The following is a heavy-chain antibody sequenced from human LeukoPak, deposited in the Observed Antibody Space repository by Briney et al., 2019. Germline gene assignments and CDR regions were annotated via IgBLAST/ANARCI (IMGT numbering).Heavy chain of an antibody. Sequence: PGGSLRLSCAASGFTFSSYAMHWVRQAPGKGLEWVAVISYDGSNKYYAVSVKGRFTISRDNSKNTLYLHMNSLRAEDTAVYYCAGRGWLSTVSFDYWGQGTLVTVSS. J-gene: IGHJ4*02. D-gene: IGHD3-22*01. CDR1: GFTFSSYA. CDR2: ISYDGSNK. CDR3: AGRGWLSTVSFDY. V-gene: IGHV3-30-3*01.